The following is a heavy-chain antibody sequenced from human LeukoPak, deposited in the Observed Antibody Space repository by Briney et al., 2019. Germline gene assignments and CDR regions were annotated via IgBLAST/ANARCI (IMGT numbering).Heavy chain of an antibody. V-gene: IGHV3-7*03. D-gene: IGHD7-27*01. CDR1: GFTFSSYW. Sequence: GGSLRLSCAASGFTFSSYWMSWVRQAPGKGLEWVANIKHDGSDKYSVDSVRGRFAISRDNAKNSLFLQMIRLRAEDTAVYYCATAGLGSESAFDIWGQGTVVTVSS. CDR2: IKHDGSDK. J-gene: IGHJ3*02. CDR3: ATAGLGSESAFDI.